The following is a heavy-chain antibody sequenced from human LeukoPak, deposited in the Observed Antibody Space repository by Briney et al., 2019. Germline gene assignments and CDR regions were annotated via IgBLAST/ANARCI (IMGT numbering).Heavy chain of an antibody. V-gene: IGHV4-39*07. CDR3: ARVSYSSSSQGFDY. CDR1: GGPISSSSYY. J-gene: IGHJ4*02. Sequence: SETLSLTCTVSGGPISSSSYYWGWIRQPPGKGLEWIGSIYYSGSTYYNPSLKSRVTISVDTSKNQFSLKLSSVTAADTAVYYCARVSYSSSSQGFDYWGQGTLVTVSS. CDR2: IYYSGST. D-gene: IGHD6-6*01.